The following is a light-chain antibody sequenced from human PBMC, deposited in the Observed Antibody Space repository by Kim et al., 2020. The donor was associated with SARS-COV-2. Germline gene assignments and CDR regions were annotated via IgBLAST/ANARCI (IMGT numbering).Light chain of an antibody. V-gene: IGKV1-5*03. J-gene: IGKJ1*01. CDR1: QSISIW. CDR3: QQYSSHWT. CDR2: KAS. Sequence: SASVGDRVTIPVRASQSISIWLAWYQQIPGKAPTLLIYKASSLESEVPSRFSGSGSGTEFTLTISSLQPDDFATYYCQQYSSHWTFGQGTKVDIK.